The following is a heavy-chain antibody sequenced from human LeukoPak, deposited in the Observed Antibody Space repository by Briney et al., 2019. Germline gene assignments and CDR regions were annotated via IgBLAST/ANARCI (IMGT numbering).Heavy chain of an antibody. CDR3: AREGGPGGAAPYNWFDP. J-gene: IGHJ5*02. V-gene: IGHV4-39*07. Sequence: SETLSLTCTVSGGSISSSSYYWGWIRQPPGKGLEWIGSIYYSGSSYYNPSLKSRVTISVDTSKNQFSLKLSSVTAADTAVYYCAREGGPGGAAPYNWFDPWGQGTLVTVSS. CDR2: IYYSGSS. D-gene: IGHD6-6*01. CDR1: GGSISSSSYY.